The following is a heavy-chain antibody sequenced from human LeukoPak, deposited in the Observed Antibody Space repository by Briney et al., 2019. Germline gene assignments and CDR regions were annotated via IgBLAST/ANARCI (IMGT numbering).Heavy chain of an antibody. D-gene: IGHD3-22*01. CDR1: RGTFNNHD. J-gene: IGHJ4*02. Sequence: SVKVSCQDSRGTFNNHDIIWVRQAPRQALEWTGVIIPILGKSNYAQKFQGRVTITADESTNTAYMELSRLRSEDTAVYYCASAYYFDSSCFYFKYYFDSWGQGTLVTVSS. V-gene: IGHV1-69*10. CDR3: ASAYYFDSSCFYFKYYFDS. CDR2: IIPILGKS.